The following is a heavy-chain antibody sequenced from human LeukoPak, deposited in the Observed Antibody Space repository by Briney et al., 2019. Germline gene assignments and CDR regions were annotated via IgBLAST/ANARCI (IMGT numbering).Heavy chain of an antibody. CDR2: ISGSGGST. CDR1: GFTSSSYA. D-gene: IGHD6-13*01. Sequence: GALRLSCAASGFTSSSYAMSWVRQAPGKGLEWVSAISGSGGSTYYADSVKGRFTISRDNSKNTLYLQMNSLRAEDTAVYYCAKASRWYHPSDYWGQGTLVTVSS. V-gene: IGHV3-23*01. CDR3: AKASRWYHPSDY. J-gene: IGHJ4*02.